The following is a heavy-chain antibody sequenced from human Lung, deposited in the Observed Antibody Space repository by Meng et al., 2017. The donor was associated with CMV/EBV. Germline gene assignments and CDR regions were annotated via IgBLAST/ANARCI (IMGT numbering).Heavy chain of an antibody. CDR3: IHYGSGSYTTDY. D-gene: IGHD3-10*01. V-gene: IGHV3-73*01. CDR1: GLTFSGTD. Sequence: GGSLRLXXAASGLTFSGTDMHWVRQTSGKGLEWIGRIRSKANSYATDYAASVKGRFTISRDDSKNMAYLQLNSLKTEDTAVYYCIHYGSGSYTTDYWGQGXLVTVSS. J-gene: IGHJ4*02. CDR2: IRSKANSYAT.